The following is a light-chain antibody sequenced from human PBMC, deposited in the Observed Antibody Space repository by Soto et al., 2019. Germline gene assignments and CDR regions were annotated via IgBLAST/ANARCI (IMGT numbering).Light chain of an antibody. CDR1: QSVSRN. Sequence: EIVMTQSPATLSVSPGERATLSCRSSQSVSRNLAWYQQKPSQAPRLLIYGASTRATGIPARFSGSGSGKEFTLTISSLQSEDVAVYYCQQYNNWPRLTGGGGTKVEIK. CDR3: QQYNNWPRLT. J-gene: IGKJ4*01. V-gene: IGKV3D-15*01. CDR2: GAS.